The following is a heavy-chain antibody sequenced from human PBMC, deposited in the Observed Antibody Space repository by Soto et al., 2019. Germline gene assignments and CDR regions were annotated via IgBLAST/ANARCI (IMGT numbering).Heavy chain of an antibody. CDR3: EATRYYYYGMDV. CDR2: ISYDGSNK. J-gene: IGHJ6*02. CDR1: GFTFSSYG. Sequence: QVQLVESGGGVVQPGRSLRLSCAASGFTFSSYGMHWVRQAPGKGLEWVAVISYDGSNKYYADSVKGRFTISRDNSKNTLYLQMNSLRAEDTAVYYCEATRYYYYGMDVWGQVTTVTVSS. V-gene: IGHV3-30*03.